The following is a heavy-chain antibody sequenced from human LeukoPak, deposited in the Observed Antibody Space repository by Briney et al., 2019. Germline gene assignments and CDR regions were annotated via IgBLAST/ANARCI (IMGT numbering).Heavy chain of an antibody. J-gene: IGHJ6*03. D-gene: IGHD2-2*01. CDR3: ARAEVDCTSTSCYWGYYYYMDV. CDR1: GFTFSSYG. Sequence: GGSLRLSCAASGFTFSSYGMHWVRQAPGKGLEWVAVIWYDGSNKYYADSVKGRFTISRDNSKNTLYLQMNSLRAEDTAVYYCARAEVDCTSTSCYWGYYYYMDVWGKGTTVTVSS. V-gene: IGHV3-33*01. CDR2: IWYDGSNK.